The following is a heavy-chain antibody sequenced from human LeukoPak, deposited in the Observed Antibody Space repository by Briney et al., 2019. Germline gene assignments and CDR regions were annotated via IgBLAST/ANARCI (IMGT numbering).Heavy chain of an antibody. J-gene: IGHJ4*02. CDR3: ARDADGYED. D-gene: IGHD5-24*01. CDR2: IKEDGSED. CDR1: GFTFSRAW. V-gene: IGHV3-7*01. Sequence: PGGSLRLSCAASGFTFSRAWMSWVRQAPGKGLEWVANIKEDGSEDYYADSVKGRFAISEDNAKNSLYLQMNNLRAEDTAMYYCARDADGYEDWGQGTLVTVSS.